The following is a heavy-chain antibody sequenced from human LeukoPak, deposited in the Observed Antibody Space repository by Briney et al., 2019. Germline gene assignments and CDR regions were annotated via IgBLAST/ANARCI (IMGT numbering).Heavy chain of an antibody. CDR3: ARGSLGYCSSTSCPSPLDY. Sequence: GASVKVSCKASGYTFTSYGISWVRQAPGQGLEWMGWISAYNGNTNYAQKLQGRVTMTTDTSTSTAYMELSRLRSDDTAVYYCARGSLGYCSSTSCPSPLDYWGQGTLVTVSS. D-gene: IGHD2-2*01. CDR2: ISAYNGNT. J-gene: IGHJ4*02. CDR1: GYTFTSYG. V-gene: IGHV1-18*01.